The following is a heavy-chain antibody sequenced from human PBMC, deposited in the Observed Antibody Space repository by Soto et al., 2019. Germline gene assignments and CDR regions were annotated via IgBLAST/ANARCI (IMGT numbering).Heavy chain of an antibody. CDR1: GFTFSIYA. V-gene: IGHV3-23*01. CDR2: ISGSGGST. J-gene: IGHJ6*02. D-gene: IGHD3-10*01. CDR3: AKGPMARKYYYYYYGMDV. Sequence: GGSLKLCCAASGFTFSIYAMSWVRQAPGKGLEWVSAISGSGGSTYYADSVKGRFTISRDNSKNTLYLQMNSLRAEDTAVYYCAKGPMARKYYYYYYGMDVWGQGTTVTVSS.